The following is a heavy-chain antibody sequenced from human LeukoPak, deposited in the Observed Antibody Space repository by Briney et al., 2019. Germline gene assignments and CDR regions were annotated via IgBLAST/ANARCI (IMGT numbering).Heavy chain of an antibody. V-gene: IGHV1-18*04. CDR1: GYTFTGYY. CDR2: ISAYNGNT. CDR3: ARVDTAMSDWYFDL. D-gene: IGHD5-18*01. Sequence: ASVKVSCKASGYTFTGYYMHWVRQAPGQGLEWMGWISAYNGNTNYAQKLQGRVTMTTDTSTSTAYMELRSLRSDDTAVYYCARVDTAMSDWYFDLWGRGTLVTVSS. J-gene: IGHJ2*01.